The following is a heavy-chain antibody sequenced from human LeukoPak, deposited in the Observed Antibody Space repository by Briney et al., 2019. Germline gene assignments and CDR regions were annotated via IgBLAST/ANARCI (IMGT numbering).Heavy chain of an antibody. CDR3: AKDVGKWESLHFFDY. D-gene: IGHD1-26*01. CDR2: ISGSGAST. CDR1: GFTLSTNA. J-gene: IGHJ4*02. Sequence: GGSLRLSCLTSGFTLSTNAMSWVRQAPGKGLEWISGISGSGASTYYADSVKGWFTISRDDSRNTLYLQMNSLRGDDTAVYYCAKDVGKWESLHFFDYWGQGTLVTASS. V-gene: IGHV3-23*01.